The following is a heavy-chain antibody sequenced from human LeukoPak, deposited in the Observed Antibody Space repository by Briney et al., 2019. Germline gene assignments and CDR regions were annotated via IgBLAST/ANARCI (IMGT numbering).Heavy chain of an antibody. Sequence: SETLSLTCTVSGGSISSYYWSWIRQPPGKGLEWIGYIYYSGSTNYNPSLKSRVTISVDTSKNQFSLKLSSVTAADTAVYYCARDFWSGYPDYYYYGMDVWGQGTTVTVSS. D-gene: IGHD3-3*01. CDR3: ARDFWSGYPDYYYYGMDV. J-gene: IGHJ6*02. V-gene: IGHV4-59*01. CDR2: IYYSGST. CDR1: GGSISSYY.